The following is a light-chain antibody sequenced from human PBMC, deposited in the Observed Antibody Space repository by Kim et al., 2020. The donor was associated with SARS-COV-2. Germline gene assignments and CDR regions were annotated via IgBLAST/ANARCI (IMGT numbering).Light chain of an antibody. CDR2: GAS. V-gene: IGKV3-20*01. CDR1: ERISSSY. Sequence: EIVLTQSPGTLSLSPGETATLSCRASERISSSYLAWYQQKPGQAPRLLIYGASSRATGIPDRFSGSGSGTDYTLTISTLDPEDFAVYYCQQYGNTPPYTFGQGTKLEIK. J-gene: IGKJ2*01. CDR3: QQYGNTPPYT.